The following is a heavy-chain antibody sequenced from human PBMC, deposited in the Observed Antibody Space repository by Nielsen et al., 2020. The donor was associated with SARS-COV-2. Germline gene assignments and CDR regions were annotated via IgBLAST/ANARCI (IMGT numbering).Heavy chain of an antibody. D-gene: IGHD5-18*01. Sequence: GESLKISCAASGFTFSSYAMHWVRQAPGKGLEWVAVIWYDGGNEYYADSVKGRFTISRDNSKNTLYVQMHSLRAEDTAVYFCAKGSVYMEYFDHWGQGTLVTVSS. CDR3: AKGSVYMEYFDH. CDR2: IWYDGGNE. J-gene: IGHJ1*01. V-gene: IGHV3-33*06. CDR1: GFTFSSYA.